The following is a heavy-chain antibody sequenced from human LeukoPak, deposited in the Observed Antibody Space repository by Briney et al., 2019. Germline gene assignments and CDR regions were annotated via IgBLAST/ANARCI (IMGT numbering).Heavy chain of an antibody. CDR2: VYYSGST. D-gene: IGHD3-10*01. Sequence: SQTLSLTCTVSGGSISSGGYYWSWLRQHPGKGLEWIGYVYYSGSTYYNPSLKSRVTISVDTSKNQFSLKLSSVTAADTAVYYCARAGFGELLPRDYWGQGTLVTVSS. CDR3: ARAGFGELLPRDY. CDR1: GGSISSGGYY. J-gene: IGHJ4*02. V-gene: IGHV4-31*03.